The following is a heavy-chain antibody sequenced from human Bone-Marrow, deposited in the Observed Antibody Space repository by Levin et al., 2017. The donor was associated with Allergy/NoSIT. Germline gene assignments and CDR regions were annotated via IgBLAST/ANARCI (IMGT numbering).Heavy chain of an antibody. CDR1: GGTFSSYA. V-gene: IGHV1-69*13. J-gene: IGHJ6*02. D-gene: IGHD4-11*01. CDR3: ARLGRDYSNYDFTAGPYYYYGMDV. Sequence: SVKVSCKASGGTFSSYAISWVRQAPGQGLEWMGGIIPIFGTANYAQKFQGRVTITADESTSTAYMELSSLRSEDTAVYYCARLGRDYSNYDFTAGPYYYYGMDVWGQGTTVTVSS. CDR2: IIPIFGTA.